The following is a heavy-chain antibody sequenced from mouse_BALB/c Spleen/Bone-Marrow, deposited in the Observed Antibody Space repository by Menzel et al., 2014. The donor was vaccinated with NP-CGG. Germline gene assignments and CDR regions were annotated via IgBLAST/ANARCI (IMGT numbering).Heavy chain of an antibody. Sequence: VQLKESGGGLVQPGGSLILSCAASGFDFSRYWMSWARQAPGKGQEWIGEINPGSSTTNYTPSLKDKFIVTRDNAKKTLYMKIKKERSEDTALYYRAKLGYYGSFDYWGQGTTLTVSS. J-gene: IGHJ2*01. D-gene: IGHD1-2*01. V-gene: IGHV4-2*02. CDR2: INPGSSTT. CDR1: GFDFSRYW. CDR3: AKLGYYGSFDY.